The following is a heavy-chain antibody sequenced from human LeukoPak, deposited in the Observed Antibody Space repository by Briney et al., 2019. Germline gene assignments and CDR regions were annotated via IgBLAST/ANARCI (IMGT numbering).Heavy chain of an antibody. Sequence: GRSLRLSCAASGFTFDDYAMHWVRQAPGKGLEWVLGISWNSGSIGYADSVKGRFTISRDNAKNSLYLQMNSPRAEDTALYYCAKALTVVNPLDYWGQGTLVTVSS. V-gene: IGHV3-9*01. J-gene: IGHJ4*02. CDR2: ISWNSGSI. D-gene: IGHD4-23*01. CDR3: AKALTVVNPLDY. CDR1: GFTFDDYA.